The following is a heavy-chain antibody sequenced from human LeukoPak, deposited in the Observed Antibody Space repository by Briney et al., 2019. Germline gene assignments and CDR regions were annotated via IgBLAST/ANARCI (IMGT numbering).Heavy chain of an antibody. Sequence: ASVKVSCKASSYTFTSYGISWVRQAPGQGLEWMGWISAYNGNTNYAQKLQGRVTMNTDTSTSTVYMELRSLRSDDTAVYYCARDPKADYSGSGSYYNLWGQGTLVTVYS. CDR1: SYTFTSYG. J-gene: IGHJ5*02. D-gene: IGHD3-10*01. CDR3: ARDPKADYSGSGSYYNL. V-gene: IGHV1-18*01. CDR2: ISAYNGNT.